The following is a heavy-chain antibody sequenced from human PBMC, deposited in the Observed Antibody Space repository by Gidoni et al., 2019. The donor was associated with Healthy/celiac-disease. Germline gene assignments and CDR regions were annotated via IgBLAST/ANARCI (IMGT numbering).Heavy chain of an antibody. D-gene: IGHD4-17*01. J-gene: IGHJ6*02. Sequence: QVQLQESGPGLVKPSGTLFLTCAVSGGSISSSNCWRWFRQPPGKGLELIGEIYHSGSTNYNPSLKSRVTRSVDKSKNQFSLKLSSVTAADTAVYYCARGHASPTLYDYGDYAGYYYYGMDVWGQGTTVTVSS. CDR2: IYHSGST. CDR1: GGSISSSNC. V-gene: IGHV4-4*02. CDR3: ARGHASPTLYDYGDYAGYYYYGMDV.